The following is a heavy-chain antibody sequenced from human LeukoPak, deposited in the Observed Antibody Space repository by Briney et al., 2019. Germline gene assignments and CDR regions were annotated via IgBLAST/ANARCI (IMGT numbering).Heavy chain of an antibody. J-gene: IGHJ4*02. D-gene: IGHD4-11*01. Sequence: SETLSLTCNVSGGSISSTYYYWGWIRQTPGEGLEWIGTIYYSGSTYYNPSLKSRVTISVDTSKNQSALKLGSVTAADTAVYYCARHNRGYSKGGFDYWGQGTLVTVSS. CDR1: GGSISSTYYY. CDR2: IYYSGST. CDR3: ARHNRGYSKGGFDY. V-gene: IGHV4-39*01.